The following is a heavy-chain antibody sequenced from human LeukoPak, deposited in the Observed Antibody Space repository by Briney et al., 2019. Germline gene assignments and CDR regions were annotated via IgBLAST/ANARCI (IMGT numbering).Heavy chain of an antibody. CDR1: GFTFNSFS. J-gene: IGHJ4*02. V-gene: IGHV3-48*01. CDR2: ISSSSSTI. Sequence: PGGSLRLSCAASGFTFNSFSMNWVRQAPGKGLEWVSYISSSSSTIYYADSVKGRFTISRDNAKNSLYLHMNSLRAEDTAVYYCARDYGGSSPFDYWGQGTLVTVSS. D-gene: IGHD4-23*01. CDR3: ARDYGGSSPFDY.